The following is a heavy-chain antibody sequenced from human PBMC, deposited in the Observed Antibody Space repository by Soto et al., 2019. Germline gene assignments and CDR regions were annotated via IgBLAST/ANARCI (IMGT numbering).Heavy chain of an antibody. V-gene: IGHV3-30-3*01. CDR3: EREGAVPAAIGHYYYGMDV. D-gene: IGHD2-2*02. Sequence: GGSLRLSCAASEFTFSKFDMHWVRQAPGKGLEWVAVISYDGNNKYYADSVKGRFSISRDNSKNTLSLQINSLRAEDTAVYYCEREGAVPAAIGHYYYGMDVWGQGTTVTVSS. CDR1: EFTFSKFD. J-gene: IGHJ6*02. CDR2: ISYDGNNK.